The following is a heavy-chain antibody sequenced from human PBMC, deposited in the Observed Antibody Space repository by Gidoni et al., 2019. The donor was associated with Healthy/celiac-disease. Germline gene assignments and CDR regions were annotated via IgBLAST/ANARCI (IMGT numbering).Heavy chain of an antibody. Sequence: QVQLQESGPGLVKPSETLSLTCTVSGGSISSYYWSWIRQPPGKGLEWIGYIYYSGSTNYNPSLKSRVTISVDTSKNQFSLKLSSVTAADTAVYYCARGSVVGATSFDIWGQGTMVTVSS. CDR1: GGSISSYY. J-gene: IGHJ3*02. CDR3: ARGSVVGATSFDI. D-gene: IGHD1-26*01. CDR2: IYYSGST. V-gene: IGHV4-59*08.